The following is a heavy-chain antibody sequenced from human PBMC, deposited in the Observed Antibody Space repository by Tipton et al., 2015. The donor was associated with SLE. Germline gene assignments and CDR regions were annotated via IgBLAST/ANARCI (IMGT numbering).Heavy chain of an antibody. CDR3: ARDYYGSGFDAFDI. V-gene: IGHV4-39*07. Sequence: TLSLTCTVSGGSVSTSRYYWGWIRQPPGQGLEWIGNIFFNGNTYYTPSLKSRATISIDTSKNQFSLRLSSVTAADTAVYYCARDYYGSGFDAFDIWGQGTMVTVSS. J-gene: IGHJ3*02. CDR2: IFFNGNT. D-gene: IGHD3-10*01. CDR1: GGSVSTSRYY.